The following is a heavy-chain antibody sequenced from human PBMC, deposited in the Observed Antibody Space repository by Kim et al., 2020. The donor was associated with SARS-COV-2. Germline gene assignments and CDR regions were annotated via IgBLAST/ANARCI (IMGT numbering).Heavy chain of an antibody. Sequence: PVKGRFTISRDDSKNTLYLQMNSLKTEDTAVYYCTTADYYGSGSYYYFDYWGQGTLVTVSS. CDR3: TTADYYGSGSYYYFDY. J-gene: IGHJ4*02. V-gene: IGHV3-15*01. D-gene: IGHD3-10*01.